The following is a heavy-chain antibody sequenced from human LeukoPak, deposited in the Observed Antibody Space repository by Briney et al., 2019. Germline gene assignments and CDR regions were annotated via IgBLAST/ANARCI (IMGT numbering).Heavy chain of an antibody. V-gene: IGHV1-2*02. Sequence: ASVKASCKASGYTFTGYYMHWVRQAPGQGLEWMGWINPNSGATNYAQKFQGRVTMTRDTSISTAYMELSRLRSDDTAVYYCACQSGSHGYWGQGTLVTVSS. D-gene: IGHD1-26*01. CDR3: ACQSGSHGY. J-gene: IGHJ4*02. CDR1: GYTFTGYY. CDR2: INPNSGAT.